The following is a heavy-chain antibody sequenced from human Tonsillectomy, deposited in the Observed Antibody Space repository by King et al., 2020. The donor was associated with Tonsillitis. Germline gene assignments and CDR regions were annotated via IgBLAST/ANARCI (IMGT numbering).Heavy chain of an antibody. CDR3: AREGWSSGRAPAFDI. V-gene: IGHV3-30*01. D-gene: IGHD3-22*01. CDR1: GFTFSSYV. Sequence: VQPVESGGGVVQPGRSLRLSCAASGFTFSSYVMHWVRQAPGKGLEWVAVMSYDVSIKHYADSVQGRFTISRDNSKSTLALQMDSLRGEDTAVYYCAREGWSSGRAPAFDIWGQGTMVTVSS. CDR2: MSYDVSIK. J-gene: IGHJ3*02.